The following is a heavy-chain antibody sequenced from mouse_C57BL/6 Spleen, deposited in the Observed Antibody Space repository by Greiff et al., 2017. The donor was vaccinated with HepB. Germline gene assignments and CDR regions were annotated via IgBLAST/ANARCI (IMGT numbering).Heavy chain of an antibody. CDR3: TRSSYYFDY. CDR1: GYTFTDYE. V-gene: IGHV1-15*01. Sequence: QVQLQQSGAELVRPGASVTLSCKASGYTFTDYEMHWVKQTPVHGLEWIGAIDPETGGTAYNQKFKGKAILTADKSSSTAYMELSSLTSEDSAVYYCTRSSYYFDYWCQGTTLTVSS. CDR2: IDPETGGT. J-gene: IGHJ2*01.